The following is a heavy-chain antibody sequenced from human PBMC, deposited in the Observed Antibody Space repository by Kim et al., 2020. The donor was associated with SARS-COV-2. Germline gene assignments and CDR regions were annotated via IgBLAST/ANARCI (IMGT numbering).Heavy chain of an antibody. Sequence: GGSLRLSCAASGFTFSSYGMHWVRQAPGKGLEWVAVISYDGSNKYYADSVKGRFTISRDNSKNTLYLQMNSLRAEDTAVYYCARDIWCVGSGHCSILSGYYYYGMDVWGQGTTVSVSS. CDR1: GFTFSSYG. D-gene: IGHD2-15*01. V-gene: IGHV3-33*05. J-gene: IGHJ6*02. CDR3: ARDIWCVGSGHCSILSGYYYYGMDV. CDR2: ISYDGSNK.